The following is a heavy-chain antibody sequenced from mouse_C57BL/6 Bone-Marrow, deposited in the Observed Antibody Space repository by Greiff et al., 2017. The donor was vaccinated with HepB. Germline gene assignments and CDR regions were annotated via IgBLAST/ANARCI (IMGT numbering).Heavy chain of an antibody. CDR3: AHITTVVEGFDY. J-gene: IGHJ2*01. V-gene: IGHV14-2*01. CDR2: IDPEDGDT. CDR1: GFNIKDYY. D-gene: IGHD1-1*01. Sequence: DVKLQESGAELVKPGASVKLSCTASGFNIKDYYMNWVKQRTEQGLEWIGRIDPEDGDTKYAPKFQGKATITADTSSNTAYLQLSGLTSEDTAVYYCAHITTVVEGFDYWGQGTTLTVSS.